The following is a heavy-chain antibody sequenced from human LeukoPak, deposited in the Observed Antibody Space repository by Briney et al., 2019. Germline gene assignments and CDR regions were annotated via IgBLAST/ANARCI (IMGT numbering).Heavy chain of an antibody. Sequence: SETLSLTCTVSGYSISSGYYWGWIRQPPGKGLEWIGSIYHSGSTYYNPSLKSRVTISVDTSKNQFSLKLSSVTAADTAVYYCARYSVGGFHYYFDYWGQGTLVTVSS. D-gene: IGHD3-16*01. CDR2: IYHSGST. CDR3: ARYSVGGFHYYFDY. V-gene: IGHV4-38-2*02. CDR1: GYSISSGYY. J-gene: IGHJ4*02.